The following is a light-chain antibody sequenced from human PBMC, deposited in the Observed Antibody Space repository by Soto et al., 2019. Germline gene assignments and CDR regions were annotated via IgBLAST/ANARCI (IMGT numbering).Light chain of an antibody. V-gene: IGLV2-14*03. CDR3: SSYTSTNTYV. Sequence: QSVLTQPASVSGSPGQSIAISCTGTSSDIGGFNYVSWYQHSPGRAPKLMIFGVSNRPSGVSDRFSGSKSGNTASLTISGLQAEDEADYHCSSYTSTNTYVFGTGTKVTVL. CDR1: SSDIGGFNY. J-gene: IGLJ1*01. CDR2: GVS.